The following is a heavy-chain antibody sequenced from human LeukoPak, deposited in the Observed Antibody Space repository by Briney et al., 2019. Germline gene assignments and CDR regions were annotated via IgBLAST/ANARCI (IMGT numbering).Heavy chain of an antibody. CDR2: IYASGST. Sequence: SSQTLSLTCTVSVGSICSGSDYWSWIRQPAGKGPEWIGRIYASGSTSYNPSLKSRATISIDTSKNQFSLKLSSVTAADTAVYHCARDRGFTWGQGTLVTVSS. J-gene: IGHJ5*02. CDR3: ARDRGFT. CDR1: VGSICSGSDY. V-gene: IGHV4-61*02. D-gene: IGHD3-10*01.